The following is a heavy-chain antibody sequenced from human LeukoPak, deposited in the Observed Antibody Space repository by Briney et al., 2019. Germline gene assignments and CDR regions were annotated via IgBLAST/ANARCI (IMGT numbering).Heavy chain of an antibody. Sequence: GASVKVSCKVSGYTLTELSMHWVRQAPGKGLEWMGGFDPEDGETIYAQKFQGRVTMTEGTSTDTAYMELSSLRSEDTAVYYCFHFWSGIDYWGQGTLVTVSS. J-gene: IGHJ4*02. CDR2: FDPEDGET. D-gene: IGHD3-3*02. V-gene: IGHV1-24*01. CDR1: GYTLTELS. CDR3: FHFWSGIDY.